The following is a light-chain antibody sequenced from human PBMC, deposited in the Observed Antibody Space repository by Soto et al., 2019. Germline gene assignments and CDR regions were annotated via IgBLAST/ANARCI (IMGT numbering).Light chain of an antibody. CDR2: KVS. Sequence: EIVLTQTPLLSPVTLGQPASISCRSSRSLVASDGNAYLTWLHQRPGQPPRPLIYKVSQRLSGVSDIFSGSGAGTDFTLHISRVEAEDVGTYFCMEATQLRTFGQGTRLEIK. CDR1: RSLVASDGNAY. CDR3: MEATQLRT. V-gene: IGKV2-24*01. J-gene: IGKJ5*01.